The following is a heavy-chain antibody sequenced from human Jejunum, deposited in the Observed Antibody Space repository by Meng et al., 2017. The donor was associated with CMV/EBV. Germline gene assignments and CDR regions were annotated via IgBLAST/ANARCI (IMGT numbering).Heavy chain of an antibody. CDR3: ARQYSGSYGDAFDI. D-gene: IGHD1-26*01. Sequence: SGFTASSNYMSWVRQAPGKGLEWVSIIYTGGSTYYADSVKGRFTISRDNSKHTLYLQMNSLRAEDTAVYYCARQYSGSYGDAFDIWGQGVWVTVSS. CDR1: GFTASSNY. CDR2: IYTGGST. J-gene: IGHJ3*02. V-gene: IGHV3-66*02.